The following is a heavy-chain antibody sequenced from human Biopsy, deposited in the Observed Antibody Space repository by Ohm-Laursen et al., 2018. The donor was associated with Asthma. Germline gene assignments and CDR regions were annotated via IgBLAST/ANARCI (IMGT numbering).Heavy chain of an antibody. CDR1: GFAFRDFN. V-gene: IGHV3-21*01. J-gene: IGHJ4*02. CDR2: INSAGSYI. CDR3: ARNRGREVFDY. Sequence: SLRLSCTASGFAFRDFNINWVRQAPGKGLQWIASINSAGSYIYDADSVKGRFTISRDNAKNSLYLQMNNLRAEDTAVYYCARNRGREVFDYWGQGTRVTVSS. D-gene: IGHD3-10*01.